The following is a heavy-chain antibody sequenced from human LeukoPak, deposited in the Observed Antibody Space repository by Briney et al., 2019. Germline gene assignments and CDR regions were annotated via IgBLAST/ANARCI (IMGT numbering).Heavy chain of an antibody. D-gene: IGHD1-26*01. CDR2: IYHSGST. CDR3: ARSIVGAFYYYMDV. CDR1: GGSISSYY. Sequence: PSETLSLTCTVSGGSISSYYWSWIRQPPGKGLEWIGSIYHSGSTYYNPSLKSRVTISVDTSKNQFSLKLSSVTAADTAAYYCARSIVGAFYYYMDVWGKGTTVTVSS. J-gene: IGHJ6*03. V-gene: IGHV4-59*08.